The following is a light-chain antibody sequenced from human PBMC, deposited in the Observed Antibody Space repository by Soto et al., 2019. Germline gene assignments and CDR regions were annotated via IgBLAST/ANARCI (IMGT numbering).Light chain of an antibody. J-gene: IGKJ1*01. CDR2: GAS. CDR3: QQYNNWPRE. Sequence: EIVMTQSPATLSVSPGERATLSCRASQSVSGNLAWYQQKPGQAPRLLIYGASTRATGIPARFSGSGSGTEFTLTISSLQAEDFAVYYCQQYNNWPREFGQGTKVEIK. CDR1: QSVSGN. V-gene: IGKV3-15*01.